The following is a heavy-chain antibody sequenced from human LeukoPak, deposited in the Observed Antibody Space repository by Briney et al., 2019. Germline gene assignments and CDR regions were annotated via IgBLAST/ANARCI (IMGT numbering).Heavy chain of an antibody. CDR1: GFTFSSYW. J-gene: IGHJ4*02. Sequence: GGSLRLSCAASGFTFSSYWMHWVRQAPGKGLEWVASIKQDGSEKYYVDSVKGRFTISRDNAKSSLYLQMNDLRAEDTAVYYCARVEDTSGWYWIAYWGQGSLVTVSS. V-gene: IGHV3-7*01. CDR2: IKQDGSEK. D-gene: IGHD6-19*01. CDR3: ARVEDTSGWYWIAY.